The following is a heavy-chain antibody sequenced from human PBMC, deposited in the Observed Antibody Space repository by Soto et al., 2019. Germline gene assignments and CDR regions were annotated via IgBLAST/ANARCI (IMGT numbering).Heavy chain of an antibody. J-gene: IGHJ4*02. CDR3: ARDLDDILTGPQPFDY. CDR2: ISAYNGNT. Sequence: ASVKVACKASGYTFTSYGISWVRKNTGQGLEWMGWISAYNGNTNYAQKLQGRVTMTTDTSTSTAYMELRSLRSDDTAVYYCARDLDDILTGPQPFDYWGQGTLVTVSS. CDR1: GYTFTSYG. D-gene: IGHD3-9*01. V-gene: IGHV1-18*01.